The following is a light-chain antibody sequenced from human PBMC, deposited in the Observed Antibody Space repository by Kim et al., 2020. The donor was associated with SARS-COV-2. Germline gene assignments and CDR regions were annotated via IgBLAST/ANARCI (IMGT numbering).Light chain of an antibody. J-gene: IGKJ1*01. V-gene: IGKV3-20*01. Sequence: PGERATLSCRASQSVSSSYLAWYQQKPGQAPRLLIYGASSRATGVPDRFRGSGSGTDFTLTITRLEPEDFAVYYCQQYGNSPHTFGQGTKV. CDR3: QQYGNSPHT. CDR2: GAS. CDR1: QSVSSSY.